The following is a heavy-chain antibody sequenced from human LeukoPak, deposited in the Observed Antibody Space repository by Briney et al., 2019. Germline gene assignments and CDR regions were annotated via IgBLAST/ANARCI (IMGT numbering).Heavy chain of an antibody. D-gene: IGHD2/OR15-2a*01. CDR3: AGEGDMGRKPLLS. CDR1: GYTFTSYY. V-gene: IGHV1-46*01. J-gene: IGHJ4*02. Sequence: GASVKVSCKASGYTFTSYYMHWVRQAPGQGLEWMGIINPSGGSTSYAQKFQGRVTMTRDMSTSTVYMELSSLRSEDTAVYYCAGEGDMGRKPLLSWGREPLVTVSS. CDR2: INPSGGST.